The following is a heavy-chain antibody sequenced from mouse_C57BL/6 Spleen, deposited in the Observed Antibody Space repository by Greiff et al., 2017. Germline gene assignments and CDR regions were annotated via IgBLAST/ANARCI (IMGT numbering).Heavy chain of an antibody. CDR3: ARGGDYYGSSYLFAY. V-gene: IGHV5-16*01. CDR1: GFTFSDYY. CDR2: INYDGSST. Sequence: DVKLVESEGGLVQPGSSMKLSCTASGFTFSDYYMAWVRQVPEKGLEWVANINYDGSSTYYLDSLKSRFIISRDNAKNILYLQMSSLKSEDTATYYCARGGDYYGSSYLFAYWGQGTLVTVSA. J-gene: IGHJ3*01. D-gene: IGHD1-1*01.